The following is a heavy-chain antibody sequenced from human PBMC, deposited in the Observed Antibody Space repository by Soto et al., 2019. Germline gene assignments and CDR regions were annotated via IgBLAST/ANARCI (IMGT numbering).Heavy chain of an antibody. D-gene: IGHD3-22*01. V-gene: IGHV3-21*01. Sequence: EVQLVESGGGLVKPGGSLRLSCAASGFTFSSYSMNWVRQAPGKGLEWVSSISSSSSYIYYADSVKGRFTISRDNAKNSLYLQMNSLRAEDTAVYYCARERYYDSSGWGAYYYYGMDVWGQGTTVTVSS. CDR3: ARERYYDSSGWGAYYYYGMDV. J-gene: IGHJ6*02. CDR1: GFTFSSYS. CDR2: ISSSSSYI.